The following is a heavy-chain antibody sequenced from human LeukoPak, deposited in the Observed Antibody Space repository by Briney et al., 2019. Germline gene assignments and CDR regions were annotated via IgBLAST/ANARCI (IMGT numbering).Heavy chain of an antibody. CDR1: GYSFTSYW. Sequence: GESLKISCEGSGYSFTSYWIGWVGQLPGKGLEWRGITYPCDSDTRYRPSFQGQVTVSADKSNSTAYLRWSGLKASDTAMYYCARRMGNRRDGYDYWGQGTLVTVSS. V-gene: IGHV5-51*01. J-gene: IGHJ4*02. CDR3: ARRMGNRRDGYDY. CDR2: TYPCDSDT. D-gene: IGHD6-25*01.